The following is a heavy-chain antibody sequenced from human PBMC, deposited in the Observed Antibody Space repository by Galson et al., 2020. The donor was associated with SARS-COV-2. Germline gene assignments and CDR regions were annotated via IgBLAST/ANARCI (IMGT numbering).Heavy chain of an antibody. CDR3: ARAENGQKGMDV. CDR2: ISGTGSTT. D-gene: IGHD2-8*01. CDR1: GFTFSSYA. Sequence: GESLKISCAASGFTFSSYAMSWVRQAPGKGLEWVSGISGTGSTTYYAGSVKGRFTISRDNSKNTLYLQMNSLRAEDTAVYYCARAENGQKGMDVWGQGTTVTVSS. V-gene: IGHV3-23*01. J-gene: IGHJ6*02.